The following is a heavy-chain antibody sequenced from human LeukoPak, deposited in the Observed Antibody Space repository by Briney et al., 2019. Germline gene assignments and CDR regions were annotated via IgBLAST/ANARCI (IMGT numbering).Heavy chain of an antibody. J-gene: IGHJ3*02. V-gene: IGHV4-4*07. Sequence: PSETLSLTCTVSGGSISSYYWSWIRQPAGKGLEWIGRIYTSGSTNYNPSLKSRVTMSVDTSKNRFSLKLSSVTAADTAVYYCARDFSPTVVTRDAFDIWGQGTMVTVSS. CDR3: ARDFSPTVVTRDAFDI. CDR2: IYTSGST. D-gene: IGHD4-23*01. CDR1: GGSISSYY.